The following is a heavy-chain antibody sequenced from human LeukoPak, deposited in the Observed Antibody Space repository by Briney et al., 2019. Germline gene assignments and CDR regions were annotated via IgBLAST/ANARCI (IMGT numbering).Heavy chain of an antibody. CDR1: GGSISSSSYY. CDR2: IYYSGST. V-gene: IGHV4-39*07. Sequence: SETLSLTCTVSGGSISSSSYYWGWIRQPPGKGLEWIGSIYYSGSTYYNPSLKSRVTISVDTSKNQFSLKLSSVTAADTAVYYCARGMPNWFDPWGQGTLVTVSS. J-gene: IGHJ5*02. CDR3: ARGMPNWFDP. D-gene: IGHD2-2*01.